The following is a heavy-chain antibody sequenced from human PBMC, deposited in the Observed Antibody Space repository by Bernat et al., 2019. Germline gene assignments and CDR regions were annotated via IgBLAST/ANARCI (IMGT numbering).Heavy chain of an antibody. J-gene: IGHJ4*02. D-gene: IGHD4-17*01. CDR2: INVGNGKT. CDR3: AEDLWTRVRSSPGDY. CDR1: GYTFNSYI. V-gene: IGHV1-3*01. Sequence: QVQLVQSGAEVKKPGASVNVSCKASGYTFNSYIMHWVRQAHGQRLEWMGWINVGNGKTKYSQKIQGRVNFSTNTSASTAYIELSRLTCKDAALSYGAEDLWTRVRSSPGDYWGQGTLVTVSS.